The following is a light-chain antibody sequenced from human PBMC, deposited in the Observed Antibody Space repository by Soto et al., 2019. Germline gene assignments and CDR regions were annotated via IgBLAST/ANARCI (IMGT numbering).Light chain of an antibody. CDR2: DAS. CDR3: QQYTNWPRT. CDR1: QSVDSR. J-gene: IGKJ1*01. V-gene: IGKV3-15*01. Sequence: EIVMTQSPATLSVSPGGRVTLFGRASQSVDSRLVWYQQKPGQAPRVVIYDASTRATGVPARFSGTGSGTRFSLTISGLQSEDFAVYYCQQYTNWPRTFGRGTKLEL.